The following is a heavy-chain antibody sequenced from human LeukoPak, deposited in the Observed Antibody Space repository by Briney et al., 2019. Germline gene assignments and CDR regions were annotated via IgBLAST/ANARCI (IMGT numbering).Heavy chain of an antibody. CDR3: ARMVGSSWRKYYFDY. J-gene: IGHJ4*02. CDR2: QDGSEK. D-gene: IGHD6-13*01. Sequence: QDGSEKYYVDSVKGRFTISRDNAKNSLYLQMNSLRAEDTAVYYCARMVGSSWRKYYFDYWGQGTLVTVSS. V-gene: IGHV3-7*01.